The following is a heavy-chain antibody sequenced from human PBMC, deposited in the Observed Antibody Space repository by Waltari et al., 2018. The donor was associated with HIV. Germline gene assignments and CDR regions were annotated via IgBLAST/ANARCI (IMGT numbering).Heavy chain of an antibody. CDR2: TRNKANSYIT. J-gene: IGHJ2*01. Sequence: EVQLVESGGGLLQPGGPLRLSCAASGSTFSDHYMHWVRQAPGKGLEWVGRTRNKANSYITQYAASVKGRFTISRDDSKNSLYLQMNRLKTEDTAVYYCAREWSLDTAMVHWYFDLWGRGTLVTVSS. D-gene: IGHD5-18*01. CDR1: GSTFSDHY. V-gene: IGHV3-72*01. CDR3: AREWSLDTAMVHWYFDL.